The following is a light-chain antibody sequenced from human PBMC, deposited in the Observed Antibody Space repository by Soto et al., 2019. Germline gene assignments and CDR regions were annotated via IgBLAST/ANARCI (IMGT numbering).Light chain of an antibody. J-gene: IGKJ4*01. Sequence: DVLMTQSPSSLSASVGDRVTITCQASQDISNFLNWYHQASGKAPQLLIYDVSNLQPGVASRFSGSGSGTDFTFTISTLQPEDIGTFYCQQYDKQPVTFGGGTKVEIK. V-gene: IGKV1-33*01. CDR1: QDISNF. CDR2: DVS. CDR3: QQYDKQPVT.